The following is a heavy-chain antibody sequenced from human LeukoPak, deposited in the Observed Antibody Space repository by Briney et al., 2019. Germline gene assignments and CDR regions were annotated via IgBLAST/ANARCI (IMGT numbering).Heavy chain of an antibody. CDR2: ISKTGTSI. CDR3: VAGVALDY. CDR1: GLNFSVYY. J-gene: IGHJ4*02. Sequence: PGGSLRLSCAASGLNFSVYYMTWIRRAPGNGLEWLSHISKTGTSIYYADSVRGRFTISRDNAKKSLHLHMNSLRAEDTAVYYCVAGVALDYWGQGALVTVSS. V-gene: IGHV3-11*01. D-gene: IGHD3-3*01.